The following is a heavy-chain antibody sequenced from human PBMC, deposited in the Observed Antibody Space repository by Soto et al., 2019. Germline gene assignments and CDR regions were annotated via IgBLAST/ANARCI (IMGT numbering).Heavy chain of an antibody. J-gene: IGHJ4*02. CDR2: IYYSGST. Sequence: PSETLSLTCTVSGGSISSSSYYWGWIRQPPGKGLEWIGSIYYSGSTNYNPSLKSRVTISVDTSKNQFSLKLSSVTAADTAVYYCARDRGSGWLSTMGHFDYWGQGTLVTVSS. V-gene: IGHV4-39*07. CDR1: GGSISSSSYY. D-gene: IGHD6-19*01. CDR3: ARDRGSGWLSTMGHFDY.